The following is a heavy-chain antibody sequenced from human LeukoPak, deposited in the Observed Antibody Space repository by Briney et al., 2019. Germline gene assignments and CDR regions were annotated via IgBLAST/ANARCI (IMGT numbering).Heavy chain of an antibody. D-gene: IGHD4-17*01. CDR1: GFTFDDYA. CDR2: ISWNSGSI. V-gene: IGHV3-9*01. Sequence: GGSLRLPCAASGFTFDDYAMHWVRQAPGKGLEWVSGISWNSGSIGYADSVKGRFTISRDNAKNSLYLQMNSLRAEDTALYYCAKAMTTVTYWYFDLWGRGTLVTVSS. CDR3: AKAMTTVTYWYFDL. J-gene: IGHJ2*01.